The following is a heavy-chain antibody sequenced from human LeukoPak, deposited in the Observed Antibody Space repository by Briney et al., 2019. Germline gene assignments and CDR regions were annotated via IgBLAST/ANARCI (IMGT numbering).Heavy chain of an antibody. CDR2: IYYSGST. D-gene: IGHD2-2*01. CDR1: GGSISSYY. V-gene: IGHV4-59*01. J-gene: IGHJ6*03. CDR3: ASNPFVPVLYYMDV. Sequence: SETLSLTCTVSGGSISSYYWSWIRQPPGKGLEWIGYIYYSGSTNYNPSLKSRVTISVDTSKNQFSLKLSSVTAADTAVYYCASNPFVPVLYYMDVWGKGTTVTVSS.